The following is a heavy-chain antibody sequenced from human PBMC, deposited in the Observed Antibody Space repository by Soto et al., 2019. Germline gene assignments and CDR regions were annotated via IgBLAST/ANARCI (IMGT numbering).Heavy chain of an antibody. CDR1: GFSLSTSGVG. CDR3: AHRRREPTFHH. J-gene: IGHJ4*02. CDR2: IYWDDDK. V-gene: IGHV2-5*02. Sequence: QITLKESGPTLVKPTQTLTLTCTFSGFSLSTSGVGVGWIRQPPGKALEWLALIYWDDDKRYSPSLKSRLTIAKDTSKNHVVLTMTNMDPVDTATYYCAHRRREPTFHHWGQGTLVTVSS.